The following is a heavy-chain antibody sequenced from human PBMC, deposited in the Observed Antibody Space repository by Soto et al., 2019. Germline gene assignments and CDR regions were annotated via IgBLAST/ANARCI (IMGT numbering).Heavy chain of an antibody. Sequence: SETLSLTCAVYGGFVSSGSYYWSWIRQPPGKGLEWIGEMSHSGGTHFNPSLKSRVTISVDTSKNQFSLKMSSVTAADTALYYCARVERGTATTVVDAFDIWGPGAMVTVSS. CDR2: MSHSGGT. J-gene: IGHJ3*02. V-gene: IGHV4-61*01. CDR3: ARVERGTATTVVDAFDI. CDR1: GGFVSSGSYY. D-gene: IGHD1-1*01.